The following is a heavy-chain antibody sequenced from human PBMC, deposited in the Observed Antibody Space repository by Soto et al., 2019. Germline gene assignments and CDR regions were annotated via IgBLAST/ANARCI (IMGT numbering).Heavy chain of an antibody. CDR1: GFTFSSYW. V-gene: IGHV3-74*01. Sequence: EVHLVESGGGLVQPGGSLRLSCAASGFTFSSYWMHWVRQAPGKGLVWVSRINSDGSSTNYADSVKGRFTISRDNAKNTLFLQMNSLRAEDTAVYYCAREGALWFGSGHYYYMDVWGKGTTVTVSS. CDR3: AREGALWFGSGHYYYMDV. CDR2: INSDGSST. D-gene: IGHD3-10*01. J-gene: IGHJ6*03.